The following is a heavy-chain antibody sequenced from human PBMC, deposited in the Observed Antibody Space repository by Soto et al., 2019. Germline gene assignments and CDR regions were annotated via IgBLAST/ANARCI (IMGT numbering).Heavy chain of an antibody. V-gene: IGHV1-18*01. J-gene: IGHJ3*02. CDR1: GYTFTSYG. CDR3: ARLTMAQDAFDI. D-gene: IGHD3-10*01. Sequence: QVQLEQSGAEVKKPGASVKVSCKASGYTFTSYGISWVRQAPGQGLEWMGWISAYNGKTNHAQKLQGRVTMTTDTSTSAAYMELRSLRSDDTAVYFWARLTMAQDAFDIWGQGTMVTVSS. CDR2: ISAYNGKT.